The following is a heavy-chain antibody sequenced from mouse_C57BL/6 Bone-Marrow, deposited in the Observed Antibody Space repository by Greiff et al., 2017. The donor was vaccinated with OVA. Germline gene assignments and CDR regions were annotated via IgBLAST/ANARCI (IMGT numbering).Heavy chain of an antibody. CDR3: ARDYYGSSWAY. CDR2: ISDGGSYT. V-gene: IGHV5-4*01. D-gene: IGHD1-1*01. J-gene: IGHJ3*01. CDR1: GFTFSSYA. Sequence: EVHLVESGGGLVKPGGSLKLSCAASGFTFSSYAMSWVRQTPEKRLEWVATISDGGSYTYYPDNVKGRFTISRDNAKNNLYLQMSHLKSEDTAMYYCARDYYGSSWAYWGQGTLVTVSA.